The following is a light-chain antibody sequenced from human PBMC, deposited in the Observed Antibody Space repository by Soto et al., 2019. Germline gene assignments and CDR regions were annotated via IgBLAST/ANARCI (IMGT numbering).Light chain of an antibody. J-gene: IGLJ1*01. CDR1: SSNIGAGYD. CDR2: GNN. Sequence: QPVLTQPPSVSGAPGQRVTISCTGSSSNIGAGYDVHWYQQVPGTAPKLLIYGNNNRPSGVPDRFSGSKSGTSASLAITGLQAEDEADYYCQSYDSSPSGYVFGTGTKLTVL. V-gene: IGLV1-40*01. CDR3: QSYDSSPSGYV.